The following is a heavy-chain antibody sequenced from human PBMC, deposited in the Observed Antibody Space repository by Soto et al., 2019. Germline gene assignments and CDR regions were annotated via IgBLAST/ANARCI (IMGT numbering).Heavy chain of an antibody. D-gene: IGHD6-19*01. CDR2: ISHDGTEK. CDR1: GFTFSTTG. J-gene: IGHJ5*02. CDR3: AKDLYGAGWYNYFDP. Sequence: QVHLVESGGGVVQPGRSLRLSCAASGFTFSTTGMHWVRQAPGKGLEWVAMISHDGTEKHYTDSVKGRFTISRDTSMNTLYLQMNSLRPEDTAMYHCAKDLYGAGWYNYFDPWGQGTLVNVSS. V-gene: IGHV3-30*18.